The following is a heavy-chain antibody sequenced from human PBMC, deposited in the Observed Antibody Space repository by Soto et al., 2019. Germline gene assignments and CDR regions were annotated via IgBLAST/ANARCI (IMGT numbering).Heavy chain of an antibody. CDR2: IIPIFGTA. V-gene: IGHV1-69*13. Sequence: ASGTVSREASGGTFRSYAISWVRQAPGQGLEWMGGIIPIFGTANYAQKFQGRVTITADESTSTAYMELSSLRSEDTAVYYCARESRPYYDSSGYQDAFDIWGQGTMVTVSS. CDR1: GGTFRSYA. D-gene: IGHD3-22*01. CDR3: ARESRPYYDSSGYQDAFDI. J-gene: IGHJ3*02.